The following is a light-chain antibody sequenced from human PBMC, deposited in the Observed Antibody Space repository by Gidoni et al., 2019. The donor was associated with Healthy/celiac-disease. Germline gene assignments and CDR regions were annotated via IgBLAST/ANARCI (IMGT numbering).Light chain of an antibody. CDR3: QQSYSTPRT. V-gene: IGKV1-39*01. CDR1: QSISSY. Sequence: IQMTHSPSSLSASVGARVTITCRASQSISSYLNWYQQKPGKAPKLLIYAASSLQSGVPSRFSGSGSGTDFTLTISSLQPEDFATYYCQQSYSTPRTVGQGTKVEIK. CDR2: AAS. J-gene: IGKJ1*01.